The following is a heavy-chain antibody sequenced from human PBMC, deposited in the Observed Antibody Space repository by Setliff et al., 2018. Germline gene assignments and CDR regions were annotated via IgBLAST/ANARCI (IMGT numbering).Heavy chain of an antibody. CDR3: ARVVAAIIDY. CDR1: GGSISSGDYY. CDR2: IIHSGST. V-gene: IGHV4-39*07. J-gene: IGHJ4*02. Sequence: SETLSLTCTVSGGSISSGDYYWSWIRQPPGKRLEWIGEIIHSGSTNYNPSLKSRVTISMDTSKNQFSLKLSSVTAADTAVYYCARVVAAIIDYWGQGTLVTVSS. D-gene: IGHD2-15*01.